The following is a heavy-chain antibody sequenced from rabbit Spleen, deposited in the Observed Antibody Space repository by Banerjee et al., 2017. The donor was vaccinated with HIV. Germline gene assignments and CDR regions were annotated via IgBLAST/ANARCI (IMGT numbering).Heavy chain of an antibody. V-gene: IGHV1S45*01. CDR2: INAGSSGNT. CDR3: ARDRSTSSGYYFGFNL. CDR1: GFSFSSGHD. D-gene: IGHD1-1*01. J-gene: IGHJ4*01. Sequence: QEQLVESGGGLVQPGGSLKLSCKASGFSFSSGHDMCWVRQAPGKGPEWIACINAGSSGNTWYASWAKGRFTISKTSSTTVTLQLNSLLAADTATYFCARDRSTSSGYYFGFNLWGQGTLVTVS.